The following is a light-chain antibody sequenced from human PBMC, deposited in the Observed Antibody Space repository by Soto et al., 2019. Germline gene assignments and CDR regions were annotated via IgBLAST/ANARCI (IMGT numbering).Light chain of an antibody. CDR3: SSYTSSPTLV. V-gene: IGLV2-14*01. J-gene: IGLJ2*01. CDR1: SSDVGGSNY. Sequence: QSALTQPASVSGSPGQSITISCTGTSSDVGGSNYVSWYQQHPGKAPKLMIYDVSNRPSGVSNRFSGSKSGNTASLNISGLQAEDEAEYYCSSYTSSPTLVFGGVTKLTVL. CDR2: DVS.